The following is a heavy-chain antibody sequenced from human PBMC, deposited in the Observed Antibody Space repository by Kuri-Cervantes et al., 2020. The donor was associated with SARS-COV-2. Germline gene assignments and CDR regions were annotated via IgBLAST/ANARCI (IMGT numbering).Heavy chain of an antibody. V-gene: IGHV3-66*01. J-gene: IGHJ4*02. D-gene: IGHD1-26*01. Sequence: GESLKISCAASGFTVSSNYMSWVRQAPGKGLEWVSVIYSGGSTYYADSVKGRFTISRDNAQNSLYLQMNSLRAEDTAVYYCARDLGSFDYWGQGTLVTVSS. CDR2: IYSGGST. CDR3: ARDLGSFDY. CDR1: GFTVSSNY.